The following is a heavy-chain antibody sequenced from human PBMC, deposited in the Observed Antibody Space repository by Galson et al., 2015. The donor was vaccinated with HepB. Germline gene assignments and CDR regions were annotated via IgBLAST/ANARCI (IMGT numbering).Heavy chain of an antibody. CDR3: AKDYYGSGSYSGGYYFDY. D-gene: IGHD3-10*01. CDR1: GFTFSSYA. CDR2: ISGSGGST. Sequence: SLRLSCAASGFTFSSYAMSWVRQAPGKGLEWVSAISGSGGSTYYADSVKGRFTISRDNSKNTLYLQMNSLRAEDTAVYYCAKDYYGSGSYSGGYYFDYWGQATLLTV. V-gene: IGHV3-23*01. J-gene: IGHJ4*02.